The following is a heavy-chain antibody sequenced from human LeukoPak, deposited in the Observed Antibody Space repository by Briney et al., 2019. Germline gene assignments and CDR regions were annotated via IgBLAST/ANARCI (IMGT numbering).Heavy chain of an antibody. CDR1: GGSISSSSYY. D-gene: IGHD1-26*01. V-gene: IGHV4-39*07. CDR2: IYYSGST. Sequence: SETLSLTCTVSGGSISSSSYYWGWIRQPPGKGLERIGSIYYSGSTYYNPSLKSRVTISVDTSKNQFSLKLSSVTAADTAVYYCATQGEGATTWDYFDYWGQGTLVTVSS. CDR3: ATQGEGATTWDYFDY. J-gene: IGHJ4*02.